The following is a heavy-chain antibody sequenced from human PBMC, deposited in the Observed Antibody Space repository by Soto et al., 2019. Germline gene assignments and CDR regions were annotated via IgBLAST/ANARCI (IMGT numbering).Heavy chain of an antibody. J-gene: IGHJ4*02. V-gene: IGHV4-59*01. CDR1: GGSISSYY. CDR2: IYYSGGT. CDR3: ASSTDYGDYGVDY. D-gene: IGHD4-17*01. Sequence: PSETLSLTCTVSGGSISSYYWSWIRQPPGKGLEWIGYIYYSGGTNYNPSLKSRVTISVDTSKNQFSLKLSSVTAADTAVYYCASSTDYGDYGVDYWGQGTLVTVSS.